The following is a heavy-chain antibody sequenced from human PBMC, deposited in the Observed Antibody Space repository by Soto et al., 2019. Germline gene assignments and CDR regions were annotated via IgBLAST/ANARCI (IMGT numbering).Heavy chain of an antibody. D-gene: IGHD3-22*01. CDR3: ARPYDSSNSPRFDY. V-gene: IGHV1-18*01. Sequence: ASVKVSCKASGYRFTSYGIIWVRQAPGQGLEWMGWISAYNGNTKYAQKFQGRVTMTTDTSTSTAYMELRSLRSDDTAVYYRARPYDSSNSPRFDYWGQGTLVTVSS. CDR1: GYRFTSYG. J-gene: IGHJ4*02. CDR2: ISAYNGNT.